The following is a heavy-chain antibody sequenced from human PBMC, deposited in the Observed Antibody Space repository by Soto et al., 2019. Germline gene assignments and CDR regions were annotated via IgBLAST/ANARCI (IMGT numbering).Heavy chain of an antibody. CDR3: ARDLYCSGGSCYYYFDY. J-gene: IGHJ4*02. Sequence: GGSLSLSCAASGFTFSSYGMHWVRQAPGRGLEWVAVIWYDGSNKYYADSVKGRFTISRDNSKNTLYLQMNSLRAEDTAVYYCARDLYCSGGSCYYYFDYWGQGTLVTVSS. CDR1: GFTFSSYG. CDR2: IWYDGSNK. D-gene: IGHD2-15*01. V-gene: IGHV3-33*01.